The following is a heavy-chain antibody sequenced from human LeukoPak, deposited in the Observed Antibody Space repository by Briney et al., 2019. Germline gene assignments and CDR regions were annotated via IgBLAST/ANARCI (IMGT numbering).Heavy chain of an antibody. CDR2: IWYDGSNK. CDR3: ARDRNWATRNWYFDL. V-gene: IGHV3-33*01. CDR1: GFTFSSYG. J-gene: IGHJ2*01. D-gene: IGHD1-14*01. Sequence: GGSLRLSCAASGFTFSSYGMHWVRQAPGKGLGWVGVIWYDGSNKYYGDSVKGRFTISRDNSKNTLSLQMDSLRAEDTAVCYCARDRNWATRNWYFDLWGRGTLVTVSS.